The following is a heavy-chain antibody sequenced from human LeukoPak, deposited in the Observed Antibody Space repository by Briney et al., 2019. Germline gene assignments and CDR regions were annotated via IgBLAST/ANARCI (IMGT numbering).Heavy chain of an antibody. CDR2: ISVDGSHT. CDR3: AKSYDTSGRRAFDI. V-gene: IGHV3-23*01. CDR1: GFTFGGYA. D-gene: IGHD3-22*01. J-gene: IGHJ3*02. Sequence: GGSLRLSCAASGFTFGGYAMSWVRQAPGKGLEWVSAISVDGSHTHYADSVKGRFTISRDNSKNTLYLQMNSLRAEDTAVYYCAKSYDTSGRRAFDIRGQGTMVTVSS.